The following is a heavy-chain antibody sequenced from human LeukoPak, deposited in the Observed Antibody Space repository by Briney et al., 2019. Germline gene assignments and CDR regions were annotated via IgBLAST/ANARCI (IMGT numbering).Heavy chain of an antibody. V-gene: IGHV1-2*02. Sequence: GASVKVSCRASGYTFTGYYMHWVRQAPGQGLEWMGWINPNSGGTNYAQKFQGRVTMTRDTSISTAYMELSRLRSDDTAVYCCARDLTYYYDSSGSYNWFDPWGQGTLATVSS. CDR3: ARDLTYYYDSSGSYNWFDP. CDR2: INPNSGGT. J-gene: IGHJ5*02. CDR1: GYTFTGYY. D-gene: IGHD3-22*01.